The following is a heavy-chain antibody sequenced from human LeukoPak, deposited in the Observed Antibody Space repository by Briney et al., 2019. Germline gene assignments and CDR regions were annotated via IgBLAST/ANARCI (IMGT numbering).Heavy chain of an antibody. Sequence: GSSVKVSCKASGGTFSSYAISWVRQAPGQGLEWMGGITPIFGTANYAQKFQGRVTITADESTSTAYMELSSLRSEDTAVYYCARANYGSGSYYNGPPDYYYGMDVWGKGTTVTVSS. CDR2: ITPIFGTA. V-gene: IGHV1-69*01. D-gene: IGHD3-10*01. CDR3: ARANYGSGSYYNGPPDYYYGMDV. J-gene: IGHJ6*04. CDR1: GGTFSSYA.